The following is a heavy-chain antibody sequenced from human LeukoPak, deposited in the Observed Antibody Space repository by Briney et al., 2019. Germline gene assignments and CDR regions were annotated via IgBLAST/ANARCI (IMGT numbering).Heavy chain of an antibody. Sequence: SETLSLTCTVSGGSISSSSYYWGWIRQPPGKGLEWIGSIYYSGSAYYNPSLKSRVTISVDTSKNQFSLRLSSVTAADTAVYYCARWDTDSYFDYWGQGILVTVSS. J-gene: IGHJ4*02. D-gene: IGHD5-18*01. CDR1: GGSISSSSYY. CDR2: IYYSGSA. V-gene: IGHV4-39*01. CDR3: ARWDTDSYFDY.